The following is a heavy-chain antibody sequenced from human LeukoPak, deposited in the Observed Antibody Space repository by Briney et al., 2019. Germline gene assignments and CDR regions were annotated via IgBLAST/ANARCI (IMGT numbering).Heavy chain of an antibody. V-gene: IGHV1-2*06. CDR2: INPNSGGT. CDR3: ATEKDRIAAAGTKSDAFDI. Sequence: ASVKVSCKASGYTFTGYYMHWVRQAPGQGLEWMGRINPNSGGTNYAQKFQGRVTMTRDTSISTAYMELSRLGSDDTAVYYCATEKDRIAAAGTKSDAFDIWGQGTMVTVSS. CDR1: GYTFTGYY. J-gene: IGHJ3*02. D-gene: IGHD6-13*01.